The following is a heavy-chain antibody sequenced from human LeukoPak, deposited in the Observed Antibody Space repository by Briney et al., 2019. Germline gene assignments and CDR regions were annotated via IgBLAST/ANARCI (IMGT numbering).Heavy chain of an antibody. D-gene: IGHD3-22*01. V-gene: IGHV4-61*02. CDR1: GGSISSGSYY. CDR3: ARGFRRYYDSSGYWEDY. CDR2: IYTSGST. Sequence: SETLSLTCTVSGGSISSGSYYWSWIRQPAGKGLEWIGRIYTSGSTNYNPSLKSRVTISVDPSKNQFSLKLSSVTAADTAVYYCARGFRRYYDSSGYWEDYWGQGTLVTVSS. J-gene: IGHJ4*02.